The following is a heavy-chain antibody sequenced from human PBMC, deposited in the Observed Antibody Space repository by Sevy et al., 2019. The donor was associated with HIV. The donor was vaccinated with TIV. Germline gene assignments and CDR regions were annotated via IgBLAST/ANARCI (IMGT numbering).Heavy chain of an antibody. J-gene: IGHJ4*02. CDR3: ARDGYYYDSSGLILDY. CDR1: GFTFSDYY. CDR2: ISSSGSTI. V-gene: IGHV3-11*01. Sequence: GGSLRLSCAASGFTFSDYYMSWIRQAPGKGLEWVSYISSSGSTIYYADSVKGRFTISRDNAKNSLYLQMNSLRAEDTAVYYCARDGYYYDSSGLILDYWGQRTLVTVSS. D-gene: IGHD3-22*01.